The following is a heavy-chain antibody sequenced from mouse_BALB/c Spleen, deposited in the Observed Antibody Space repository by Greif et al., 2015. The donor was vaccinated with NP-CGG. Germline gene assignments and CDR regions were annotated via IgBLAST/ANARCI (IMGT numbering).Heavy chain of an antibody. D-gene: IGHD2-1*01. V-gene: IGHV1S81*02. Sequence: QVQLQQSGVELVKPGASVKLSCKASGYTFTSYYMYWVKQRPGQGLEWIGGINPSNGGTNFNEKFKSKATLTVDKSSSTAYMQLSSLTSEDSAVYYCTRCGNYAVYYYAMDYWGQGTSVTVSS. CDR2: INPSNGGT. J-gene: IGHJ4*01. CDR3: TRCGNYAVYYYAMDY. CDR1: GYTFTSYY.